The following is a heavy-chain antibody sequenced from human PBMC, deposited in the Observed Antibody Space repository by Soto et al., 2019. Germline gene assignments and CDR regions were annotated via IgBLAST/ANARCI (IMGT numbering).Heavy chain of an antibody. D-gene: IGHD4-17*01. CDR1: GGTFSSYA. Sequence: VASVKVSCKASGGTFSSYAISWVRQAPGQGLEWMGGIIPIFGTANYAQKFQGRVTITADESTSTAYMELSSLRSEDTAVYYCAIDWTTVVPSGMDVCGQGTTVTV. V-gene: IGHV1-69*13. CDR2: IIPIFGTA. J-gene: IGHJ6*01. CDR3: AIDWTTVVPSGMDV.